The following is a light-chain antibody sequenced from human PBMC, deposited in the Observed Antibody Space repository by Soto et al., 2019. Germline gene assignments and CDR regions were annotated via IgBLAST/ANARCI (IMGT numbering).Light chain of an antibody. J-gene: IGKJ5*01. CDR1: QAISSH. CDR3: QQLNSYPIT. CDR2: GAS. Sequence: DIQLTQSPSFLSASVGGRVTITCRASQAISSHLAWYQQKPGKAPNLLIYGASTLQSGVPSRFSGSGSGTQFTLTISSLQPEDFATYYCQQLNSYPITFGQGTRLEIK. V-gene: IGKV1-9*01.